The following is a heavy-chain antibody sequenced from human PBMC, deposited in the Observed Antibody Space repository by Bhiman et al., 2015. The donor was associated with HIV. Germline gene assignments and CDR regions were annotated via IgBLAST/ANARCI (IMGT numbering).Heavy chain of an antibody. D-gene: IGHD3-16*01. V-gene: IGHV3-21*06. Sequence: VQLVESGGGMVQPGRSLRLSCAASGFTFSRNSMNWVRQAPGKGLEWVSSISTSSIYIHYADTLKGRFTISRDNARNTLYLEIDDLRHEDTAVYYCARDPGGXGWFDPWGQGTLVTVSS. CDR2: ISTSSIYI. CDR1: GFTFSRNS. CDR3: ARDPGGXGWFDP. J-gene: IGHJ5*02.